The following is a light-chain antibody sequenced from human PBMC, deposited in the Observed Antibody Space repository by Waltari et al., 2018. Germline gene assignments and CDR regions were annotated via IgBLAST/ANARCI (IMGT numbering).Light chain of an antibody. J-gene: IGLJ3*02. CDR2: EDT. V-gene: IGLV3-10*01. Sequence: SYELTQPPSVSVSPGQPARITCSGDALPTKYAYWYQQKSGQAPIMVIYEDTKRPSGIPERFSGSSSGTMATLIISGTQVEDEADYYCYSTDSSYNHRGVFGGGTKLTVL. CDR1: ALPTKY. CDR3: YSTDSSYNHRGV.